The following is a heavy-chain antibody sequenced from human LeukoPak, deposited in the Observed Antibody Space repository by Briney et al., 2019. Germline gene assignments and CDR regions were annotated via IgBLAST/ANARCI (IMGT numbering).Heavy chain of an antibody. V-gene: IGHV4-4*07. J-gene: IGHJ6*02. CDR1: GGSISSYY. CDR3: AREATRGGMDV. Sequence: SETLSPTCTVSGGSISSYYWSWIRQPAGKGLEWIGRIYTSGSTNYNPSLKSRVTMSVDTSKNQFSLKLSSVTAADTAVYCCAREATRGGMDVWGQGTTVTVSS. CDR2: IYTSGST.